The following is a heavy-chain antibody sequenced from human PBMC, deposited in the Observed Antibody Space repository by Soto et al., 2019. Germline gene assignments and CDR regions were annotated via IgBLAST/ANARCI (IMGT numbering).Heavy chain of an antibody. Sequence: GESLKISCQGSGYRFTSYLISWVRQLPGKGLEWMGRIDPSDSYTNYSPSFQGHVTISADKSISTAYLQWSSLKASDTAMYYCASGGNSDYWGQGTLVTVSS. J-gene: IGHJ4*02. CDR3: ASGGNSDY. V-gene: IGHV5-10-1*01. CDR2: IDPSDSYT. D-gene: IGHD2-15*01. CDR1: GYRFTSYL.